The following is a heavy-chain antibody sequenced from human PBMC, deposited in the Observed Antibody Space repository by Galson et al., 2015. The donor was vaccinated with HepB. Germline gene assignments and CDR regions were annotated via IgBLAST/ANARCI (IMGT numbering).Heavy chain of an antibody. CDR3: ARPGDYYDSSGYYYALDY. Sequence: SLRLSCAASGFTFSSYSMNWVRQAPGKGLEWVSSISSSSSYIYYADSVKGRFTISRDNAKNSLYLQMNSLRAEDTAVYYCARPGDYYDSSGYYYALDYWGQGTLVTVSS. D-gene: IGHD3-22*01. J-gene: IGHJ4*02. CDR2: ISSSSSYI. CDR1: GFTFSSYS. V-gene: IGHV3-21*01.